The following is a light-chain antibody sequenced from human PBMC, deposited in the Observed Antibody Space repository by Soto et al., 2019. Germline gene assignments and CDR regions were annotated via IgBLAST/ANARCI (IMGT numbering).Light chain of an antibody. CDR2: DVV. Sequence: QSALTQPASVSRSPGQSVTISCTGTRSDVGGFNSVSWYQLRPGTAPKLILYDVVDRPSGVSYRFSGYRSGNTASLTISGLQAADEAEYFCSSYTSTMTNVFGSGTKLTVL. V-gene: IGLV2-14*03. CDR1: RSDVGGFNS. J-gene: IGLJ1*01. CDR3: SSYTSTMTNV.